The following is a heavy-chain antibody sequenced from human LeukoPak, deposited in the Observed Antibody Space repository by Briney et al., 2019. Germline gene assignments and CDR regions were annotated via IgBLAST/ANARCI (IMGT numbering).Heavy chain of an antibody. D-gene: IGHD2-15*01. CDR3: AVPPCSGGGCYFDY. V-gene: IGHV1-2*02. Sequence: GASAKVSCKASGYTFTGYYMHWVRQAPGQGLEWMGWINPNSGDTTYAQTFQGRVSMTRDTSISTAYMELSSLRYDDTAVYYCAVPPCSGGGCYFDYWGQGTLVTVSS. CDR1: GYTFTGYY. CDR2: INPNSGDT. J-gene: IGHJ4*02.